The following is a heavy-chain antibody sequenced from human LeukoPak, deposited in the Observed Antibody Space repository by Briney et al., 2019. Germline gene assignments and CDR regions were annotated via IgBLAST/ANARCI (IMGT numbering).Heavy chain of an antibody. CDR1: GFTFSSYA. D-gene: IGHD3-22*01. CDR2: ISSNGGST. CDR3: VNYYDSSGYSFWY. Sequence: GGSLRLSCVASGFTFSSYAMHWVRQAPGKGLEYVSAISSNGGSTYYADSVKGRFTISRDNSKNTLYLQMSSLRAEDTAVYYCVNYYDSSGYSFWYWGQGTLVTVSS. J-gene: IGHJ4*02. V-gene: IGHV3-64D*06.